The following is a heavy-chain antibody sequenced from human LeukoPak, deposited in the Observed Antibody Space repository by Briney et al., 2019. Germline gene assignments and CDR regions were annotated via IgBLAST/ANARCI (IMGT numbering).Heavy chain of an antibody. J-gene: IGHJ6*03. CDR1: GGSISSSSYY. CDR2: IYYSGST. Sequence: SETLSLTCTVSGGSISSSSYYWGWIRQPPGKGLEWIGSIYYSGSTYYNPSLKSRVTISVDTSKNQFSLKLSSVTAADTAVYYCARAVVVAATRYYYMDVWGKGTTVTVSS. D-gene: IGHD2-15*01. V-gene: IGHV4-39*01. CDR3: ARAVVVAATRYYYMDV.